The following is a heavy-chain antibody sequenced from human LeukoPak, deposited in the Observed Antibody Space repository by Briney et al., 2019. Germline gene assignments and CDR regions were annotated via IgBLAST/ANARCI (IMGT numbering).Heavy chain of an antibody. Sequence: GGSLRLSCAASGFTFSSYSMNWVRQAPGKGLEWVSSISSSSSYIYYADSVKGRFTISRDNAKNSLYLQMNSLRAEDTAVYFCASARIVGAPSAFDIWGQGTRVTVSS. CDR3: ASARIVGAPSAFDI. D-gene: IGHD1-26*01. CDR2: ISSSSSYI. V-gene: IGHV3-21*01. J-gene: IGHJ3*02. CDR1: GFTFSSYS.